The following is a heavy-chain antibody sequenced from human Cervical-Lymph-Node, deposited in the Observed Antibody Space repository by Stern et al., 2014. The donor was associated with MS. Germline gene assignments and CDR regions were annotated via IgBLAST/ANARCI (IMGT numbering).Heavy chain of an antibody. V-gene: IGHV3-49*03. J-gene: IGHJ6*02. D-gene: IGHD6-19*01. CDR3: TRVGQWLEHPYCYYYGMDV. CDR2: IRSKAYGGTT. Sequence: EVQLEESGGGLVQPGRSLRLSCTASGFTFGDYAMSWFRQAPGKGLERVGFIRSKAYGGTTDYAASVKGIFNISRDDSRSIADMQMNRLKIEDTAVYYCTRVGQWLEHPYCYYYGMDVWGQGTTVTVSS. CDR1: GFTFGDYA.